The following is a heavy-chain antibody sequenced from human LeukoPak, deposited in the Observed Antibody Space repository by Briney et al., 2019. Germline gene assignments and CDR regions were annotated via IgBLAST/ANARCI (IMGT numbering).Heavy chain of an antibody. CDR1: GYTFTGYY. D-gene: IGHD2-15*01. V-gene: IGHV1-2*02. J-gene: IGHJ4*02. Sequence: ASVKVSCKASGYTFTGYYMHWVRQAPGQGLEWMGWINPNSGGTNYAQKFQGRVTVTRDTSTSTVYMELRSLRSEDTAVYYCARVYCSGGRCYDSGGDYWGQGTLVTVSS. CDR2: INPNSGGT. CDR3: ARVYCSGGRCYDSGGDY.